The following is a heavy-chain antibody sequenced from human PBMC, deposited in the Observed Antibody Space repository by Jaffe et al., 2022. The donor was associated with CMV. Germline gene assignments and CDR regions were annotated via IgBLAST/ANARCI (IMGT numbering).Heavy chain of an antibody. V-gene: IGHV4-59*08. Sequence: QVQLQESGPGLVKPSETLSLTCTVSGGSISSYYWSWIRQPPGKGLEWIGYIHYSGSTNYNPSLKSRVTISVDTSKNQFSLKLSSVTAADTAVYYCARHFGSQRWLQFRGWSAFDIWGQGTMVTVSS. CDR3: ARHFGSQRWLQFRGWSAFDI. CDR1: GGSISSYY. J-gene: IGHJ3*02. D-gene: IGHD3-10*01. CDR2: IHYSGST.